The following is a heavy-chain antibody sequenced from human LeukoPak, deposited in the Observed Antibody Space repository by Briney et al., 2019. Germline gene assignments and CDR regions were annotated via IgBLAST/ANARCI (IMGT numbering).Heavy chain of an antibody. J-gene: IGHJ4*02. CDR1: GFTFSSYW. CDR2: IKQDGSEI. CDR3: ARAARDYDYVWGTYRYPYYFDY. V-gene: IGHV3-7*01. Sequence: PGGSLRLSCAASGFTFSSYWMSWVRQAPGKGLEWVANIKQDGSEIYYVNSVKGRFTISRDNAKNSLYLQMNSLRAEDTAVYYCARAARDYDYVWGTYRYPYYFDYWGQGTLVTVSS. D-gene: IGHD3-16*02.